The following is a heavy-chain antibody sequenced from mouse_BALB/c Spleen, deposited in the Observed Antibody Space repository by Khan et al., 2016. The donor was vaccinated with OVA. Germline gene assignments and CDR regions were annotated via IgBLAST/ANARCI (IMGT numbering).Heavy chain of an antibody. CDR1: GFSLTSYG. CDR3: ARFEYYGNFYAMDY. CDR2: IWGDGST. V-gene: IGHV2-3*01. D-gene: IGHD2-1*01. J-gene: IGHJ4*01. Sequence: QVQLKQSGPGLVAPSQSLSITCTVSGFSLTSYGVNWVRQPPGKGLEWLGVIWGDGSTNYHSALKSRLNISKDHSKRQVFLKLISLQTDDTATYYCARFEYYGNFYAMDYWGQGTSVSVSS.